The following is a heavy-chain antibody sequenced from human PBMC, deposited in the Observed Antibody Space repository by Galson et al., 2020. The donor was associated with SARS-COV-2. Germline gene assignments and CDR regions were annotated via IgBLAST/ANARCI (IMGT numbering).Heavy chain of an antibody. CDR1: GYKFNSDY. CDR3: ARRAMPGTYYFDY. Sequence: GESLKISCKGSGYKFNSDYISWVRQTPGKGLEWMGRIDPRDSYTQYSPSFQGHVTISVDKSITTAYLQWNNLKASDSGKYYCARRAMPGTYYFDYWGQGTLVTVSS. CDR2: IDPRDSYT. D-gene: IGHD6-19*01. J-gene: IGHJ4*02. V-gene: IGHV5-10-1*01.